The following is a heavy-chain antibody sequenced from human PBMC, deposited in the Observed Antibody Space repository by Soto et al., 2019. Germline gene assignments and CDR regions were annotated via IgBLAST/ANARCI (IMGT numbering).Heavy chain of an antibody. Sequence: SETLSLTCAVYGGSFSGYYWSWIRQPPGKGLEWIGEINHSGSTNYNPSLKSRVTISVDTSKNQFSLKLSSVTAADTAVYYCATPQDYDDCLDSWGQGTLVTVSS. J-gene: IGHJ4*02. CDR3: ATPQDYDDCLDS. D-gene: IGHD3-22*01. CDR1: GGSFSGYY. CDR2: INHSGST. V-gene: IGHV4-34*01.